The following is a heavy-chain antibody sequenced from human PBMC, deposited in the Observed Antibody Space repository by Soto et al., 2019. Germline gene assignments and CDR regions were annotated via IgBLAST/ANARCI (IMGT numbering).Heavy chain of an antibody. D-gene: IGHD3-10*01. CDR3: ERDLDGSGNYYTDY. J-gene: IGHJ4*02. CDR1: GYTLSSIR. V-gene: IGHV1-18*01. Sequence: ASVKLSCEASGYTLSSIRGSWLRHAPGQGLEWMGWISPYKGNTYYAQRLQGRVTMTTDTSTSTAYMELRSLRSEDTAVYYCERDLDGSGNYYTDYWGQGTLVTVSS. CDR2: ISPYKGNT.